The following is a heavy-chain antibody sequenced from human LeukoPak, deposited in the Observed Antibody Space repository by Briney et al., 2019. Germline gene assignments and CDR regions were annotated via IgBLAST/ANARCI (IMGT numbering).Heavy chain of an antibody. Sequence: ASVKVSCKASGYTFTGYYMHWVRQAPGQGLEWMGRINPNSGGTNYAQKFQGRVTMTRDTSTSTVYMELSSLRSEDTAVYYCARGYIAVAGRDFDYWGQGTLVTVSS. J-gene: IGHJ4*02. V-gene: IGHV1-2*06. CDR3: ARGYIAVAGRDFDY. CDR2: INPNSGGT. D-gene: IGHD6-19*01. CDR1: GYTFTGYY.